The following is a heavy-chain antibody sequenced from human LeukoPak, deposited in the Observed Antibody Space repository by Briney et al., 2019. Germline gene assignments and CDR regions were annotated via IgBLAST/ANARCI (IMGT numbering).Heavy chain of an antibody. V-gene: IGHV3-30*18. CDR1: GFTFSSYG. CDR3: AKQVYYDSSGSQGPFDY. J-gene: IGHJ4*02. Sequence: GGSLRLSCAASGFTFSSYGMHWVRQAPGKGLEWVAVISYDGSNKYYADSVKGRFTISRDNSKNTLYLQMNSLRAEDTAVYYCAKQVYYDSSGSQGPFDYWGQGTLVAVSS. CDR2: ISYDGSNK. D-gene: IGHD3-22*01.